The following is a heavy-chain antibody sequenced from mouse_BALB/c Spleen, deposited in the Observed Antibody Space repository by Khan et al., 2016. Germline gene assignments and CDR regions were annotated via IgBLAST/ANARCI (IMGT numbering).Heavy chain of an antibody. J-gene: IGHJ1*01. CDR3: TRSPTATRYFDV. V-gene: IGHV3-2*02. CDR1: GYSITSDYA. Sequence: QLEESGPGLVKPSQSLSLTCTVTGYSITSDYAWNWIRQFPGNKMEWMGYIRYSGSTTYNPSLKSRISITRDTSKNQFFLQLYSVTTEDTATYYCTRSPTATRYFDVWGAVTTVTVSS. CDR2: IRYSGST. D-gene: IGHD1-2*01.